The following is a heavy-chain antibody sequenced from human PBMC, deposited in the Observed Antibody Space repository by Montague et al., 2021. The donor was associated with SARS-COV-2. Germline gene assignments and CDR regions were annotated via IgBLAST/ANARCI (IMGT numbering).Heavy chain of an antibody. CDR1: GDSVSSKSVA. CDR3: ASSGITLTGLDAFDI. J-gene: IGHJ3*02. D-gene: IGHD3-9*01. CDR2: TYYRSKWYS. Sequence: CAISGDSVSSKSVAWNWIRLSPSRGLEWLGRTYYRSKWYSDYAEXVKXRLVITPDTSKNQVSLQLNSVIPEDTAVYFCASSGITLTGLDAFDIWGQGTTVTVSS. V-gene: IGHV6-1*01.